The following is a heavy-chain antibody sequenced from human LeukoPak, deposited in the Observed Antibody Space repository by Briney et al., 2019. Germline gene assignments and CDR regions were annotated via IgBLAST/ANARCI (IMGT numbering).Heavy chain of an antibody. V-gene: IGHV4-39*01. CDR3: ARQEYYYDSSGYPIGYGMDV. Sequence: PSETLSLTCTVSGGSISSSSYYWGWIRQPPGKGLEWIGSIYYSGSTYYNPSLKSRVTISVGTSKNQFSLKLSSVTAADTAVYYCARQEYYYDSSGYPIGYGMDVWGQGTTVTVSS. CDR1: GGSISSSSYY. CDR2: IYYSGST. D-gene: IGHD3-22*01. J-gene: IGHJ6*02.